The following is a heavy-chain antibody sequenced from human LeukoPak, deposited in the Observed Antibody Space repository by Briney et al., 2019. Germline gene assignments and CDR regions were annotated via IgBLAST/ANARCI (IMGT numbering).Heavy chain of an antibody. CDR3: ARGIVGATYYYYMDV. D-gene: IGHD1-26*01. Sequence: SETLSLTCTVSGGSISSYYWSWIRQPPGKGLEWIGRIYTSGSTNYNPSLKSRVTMSVDTSKNQFSLKLSSVTAADTAVYYCARGIVGATYYYYMDVWGKGTTVTVSS. J-gene: IGHJ6*03. CDR2: IYTSGST. CDR1: GGSISSYY. V-gene: IGHV4-4*07.